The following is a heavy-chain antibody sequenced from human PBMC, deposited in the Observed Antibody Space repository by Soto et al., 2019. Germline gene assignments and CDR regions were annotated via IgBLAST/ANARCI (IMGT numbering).Heavy chain of an antibody. Sequence: PGGSLRLSCAASGFTFSSFGMHWVRQAPGKGLEWVSLIWYDGSKKSYGDSVKGRFTISRDNSRNTVYLQMNSLRADDTAVYYCARDASYYSLWSGYYPSRNGMHVWGQATTVTVSS. CDR2: IWYDGSKK. J-gene: IGHJ6*02. CDR3: ARDASYYSLWSGYYPSRNGMHV. CDR1: GFTFSSFG. V-gene: IGHV3-33*01. D-gene: IGHD3-3*01.